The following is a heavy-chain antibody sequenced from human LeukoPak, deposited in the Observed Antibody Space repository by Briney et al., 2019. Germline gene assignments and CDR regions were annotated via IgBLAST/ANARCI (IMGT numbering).Heavy chain of an antibody. CDR1: GGSFSGFY. D-gene: IGHD2-2*01. J-gene: IGHJ5*02. Sequence: SETLSLTCAVYGGSFSGFYWSWIRQPPGKGLEWIGEINHSGSTNYNPSLKGRVTISVDTSENQFSLKLSSVTAADTAVYYCARRADIVVVPAAIWFGPWGHGTLVTVSS. CDR2: INHSGST. V-gene: IGHV4-34*01. CDR3: ARRADIVVVPAAIWFGP.